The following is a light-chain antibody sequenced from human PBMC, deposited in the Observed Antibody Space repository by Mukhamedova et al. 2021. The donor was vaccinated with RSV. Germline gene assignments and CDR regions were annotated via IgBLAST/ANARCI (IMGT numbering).Light chain of an antibody. CDR3: AAWDSSLSVVL. Sequence: QSTWAAPKLVVFAESVRPSGSPDRFSGSKSGASATLDITGLQTGDEAYYYCAAWDSSLSVVLFGGGTQLTVL. J-gene: IGLJ2*01. V-gene: IGLV1-51*01. CDR2: AES.